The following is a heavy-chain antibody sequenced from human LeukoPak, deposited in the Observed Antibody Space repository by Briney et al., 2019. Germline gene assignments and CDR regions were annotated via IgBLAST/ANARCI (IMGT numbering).Heavy chain of an antibody. D-gene: IGHD1-26*01. V-gene: IGHV1-2*02. J-gene: IGHJ4*02. CDR3: ARESGIVGAPAYFDY. CDR2: INPNSGGT. CDR1: GYTFTGYY. Sequence: ASVKVSCKASGYTFTGYYMHWVRQAPGQGLEWMGWINPNSGGTNYAQKFQGRVTMTRDTSISTAYMELSRLRSDDTAVYYCARESGIVGAPAYFDYWGQGTLVTVSS.